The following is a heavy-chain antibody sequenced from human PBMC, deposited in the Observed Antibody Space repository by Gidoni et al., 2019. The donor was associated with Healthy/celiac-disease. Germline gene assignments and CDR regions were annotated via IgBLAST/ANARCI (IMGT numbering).Heavy chain of an antibody. CDR3: AKATYYDFWSGYADY. CDR2: ISGSGGST. V-gene: IGHV3-23*01. J-gene: IGHJ4*02. D-gene: IGHD3-3*01. CDR1: GFTFSSYA. Sequence: EVQLLESGGGLVQPGGSLRISCADSGFTFSSYAMSRVRQAPGKGLEWVSAISGSGGSTYYADSVKGRFTISRDNSKNTLYLQMNSLRAEDTAVYYCAKATYYDFWSGYADYWGQGTLVTVSS.